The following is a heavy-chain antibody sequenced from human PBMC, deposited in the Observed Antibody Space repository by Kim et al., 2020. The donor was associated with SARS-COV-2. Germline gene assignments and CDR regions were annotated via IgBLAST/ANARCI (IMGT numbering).Heavy chain of an antibody. CDR3: ARGVAADL. J-gene: IGHJ4*02. CDR1: GFTFSDHW. V-gene: IGHV3-7*01. CDR2: IKYDGSQK. Sequence: GGSLRLSCVASGFTFSDHWMTWVRQAPGKGLEWVANIKYDGSQKYYLDSVKGRFTVSRDNARNSLILQMNSLRVEDTSVYYCARGVAADLWGQGTLVTVSS. D-gene: IGHD6-13*01.